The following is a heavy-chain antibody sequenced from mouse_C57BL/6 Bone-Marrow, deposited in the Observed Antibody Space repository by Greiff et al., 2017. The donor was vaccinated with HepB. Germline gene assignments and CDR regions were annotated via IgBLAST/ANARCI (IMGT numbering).Heavy chain of an antibody. CDR3: AREGTYYSNFFAY. V-gene: IGHV1-69*01. J-gene: IGHJ3*01. CDR1: GYTFTSYW. D-gene: IGHD2-5*01. CDR2: LDPSDSYT. Sequence: QVQLQQPGAELVMPGASVKLSCKASGYTFTSYWMHWVKQRPGQGLEWIGELDPSDSYTNYNQKFKGKSTLTVDKSSSTAYMQLSSLTSEDSAVYYCAREGTYYSNFFAYWGQGTLVTVSA.